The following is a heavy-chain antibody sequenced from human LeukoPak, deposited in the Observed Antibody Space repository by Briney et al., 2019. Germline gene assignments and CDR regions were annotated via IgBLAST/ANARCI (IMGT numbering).Heavy chain of an antibody. CDR2: IYYSGST. D-gene: IGHD3-10*01. V-gene: IGHV4-59*01. J-gene: IGHJ3*02. CDR1: GGSISSYY. Sequence: PSETLCLTCTVSGGSISSYYWSWIRQPPGKGQEWIGYIYYSGSTNYNPSLKSRVTISVDTSKNQFSLKLSSVTAADTAVYYCASSMVTTDAFDIWSQGTMVTVSS. CDR3: ASSMVTTDAFDI.